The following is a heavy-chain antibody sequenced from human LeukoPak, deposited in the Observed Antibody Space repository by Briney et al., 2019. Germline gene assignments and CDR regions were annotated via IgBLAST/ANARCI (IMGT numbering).Heavy chain of an antibody. CDR1: GYTLTELS. CDR2: FDPEDGET. D-gene: IGHD2-2*01. Sequence: ASVKVSCKVSGYTLTELSMHWVRQAPGKGLEWMGGFDPEDGETIYAQKFQGRVTMTEDTSTDTAYMELSSLRSEDTAVYYCARATVVPAAIILNWFDPWGQGTLVTVSS. CDR3: ARATVVPAAIILNWFDP. J-gene: IGHJ5*02. V-gene: IGHV1-24*01.